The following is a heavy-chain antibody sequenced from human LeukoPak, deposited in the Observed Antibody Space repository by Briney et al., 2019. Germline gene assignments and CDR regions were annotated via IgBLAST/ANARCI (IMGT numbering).Heavy chain of an antibody. CDR2: IIPIFGTA. V-gene: IGHV1-69*06. D-gene: IGHD3-16*02. CDR3: ATLTFGGVIVIPGSAFDI. J-gene: IGHJ3*02. CDR1: GGTFSSYA. Sequence: GASVKVSCKASGGTFSSYAISWVRQAPGQGLEWMGGIIPIFGTANYAQKFQGRVTITADKSTSTAYMELSSLRSEDTAVYYCATLTFGGVIVIPGSAFDIWGQGTMVTVSS.